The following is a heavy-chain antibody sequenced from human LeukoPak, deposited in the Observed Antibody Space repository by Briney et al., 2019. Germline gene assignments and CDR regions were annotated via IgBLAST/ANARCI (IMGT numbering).Heavy chain of an antibody. Sequence: PGRSLRLSCVASGCTFSSYGMHWVRQAPGKGLEWVAVIWPDGSNTFYAESVKGRFAISRDNSKNTLYLQMNSLRGEGTAVYYGAKDQYCYGAYCRGFDYWGQGTLVTVSS. V-gene: IGHV3-33*06. J-gene: IGHJ4*02. CDR1: GCTFSSYG. CDR3: AKDQYCYGAYCRGFDY. D-gene: IGHD2-15*01. CDR2: IWPDGSNT.